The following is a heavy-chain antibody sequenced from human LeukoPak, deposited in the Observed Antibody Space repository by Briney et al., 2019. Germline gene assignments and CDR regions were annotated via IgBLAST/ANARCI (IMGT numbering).Heavy chain of an antibody. Sequence: GGSLRLSCAASGFTFSSYGMSWVRQAPGKGLEWVSAISGSGGSTYYADSVKGRFTISRDNSKNTLYLQMNSLRAEDTAVYYCAKVDSSGYYTFDYWGQGTLVTVSS. CDR2: ISGSGGST. CDR3: AKVDSSGYYTFDY. V-gene: IGHV3-23*01. D-gene: IGHD3-22*01. J-gene: IGHJ4*02. CDR1: GFTFSSYG.